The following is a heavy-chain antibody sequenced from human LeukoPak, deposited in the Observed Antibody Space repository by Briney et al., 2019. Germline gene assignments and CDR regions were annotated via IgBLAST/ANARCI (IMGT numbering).Heavy chain of an antibody. V-gene: IGHV3-30-3*01. J-gene: IGHJ4*02. D-gene: IGHD3-22*01. CDR2: ILYDGSNK. CDR1: GFTFSNYA. CDR3: PREFNSGYYYDY. Sequence: GRSLRLSCAASGFTFSNYAMHWVRQAPGKGLEWVAVILYDGSNKYYADSVKGRFTISRDNSKNTLYLQMNSLRPEDTAAFYCPREFNSGYYYDYWGQGTLVTVSS.